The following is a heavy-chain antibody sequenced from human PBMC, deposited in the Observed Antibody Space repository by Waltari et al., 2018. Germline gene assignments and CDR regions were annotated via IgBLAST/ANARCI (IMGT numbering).Heavy chain of an antibody. J-gene: IGHJ2*01. V-gene: IGHV4-59*13. CDR2: IYVNGAT. Sequence: QVQLQESGPGLVKPLETLSLTCTVSGGSMKSYYWSWLRQSPDKGLEWIGYIYVNGATNYNPSLQSRVSISLDTSTYQFSLELSSMTAADTAIYFCARGVYTLDSRWHYDLWGRGTLVTVSS. CDR3: ARGVYTLDSRWHYDL. CDR1: GGSMKSYY. D-gene: IGHD3-16*01.